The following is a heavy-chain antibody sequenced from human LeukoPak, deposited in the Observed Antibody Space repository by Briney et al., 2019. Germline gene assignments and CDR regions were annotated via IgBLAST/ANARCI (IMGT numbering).Heavy chain of an antibody. CDR2: IYYSGST. CDR3: ARVKDPGGYYYYYYMDV. V-gene: IGHV4-59*01. CDR1: GGSISSYH. Sequence: SETLSLTCTVSGGSISSYHWSWIRQPPGKGLEWIGYIYYSGSTNYNPSLKSRVTISVDTPKNQFSLKLSSVTAADTAMYYCARVKDPGGYYYYYYMDVWGKGTTVTVSS. J-gene: IGHJ6*03. D-gene: IGHD3-16*01.